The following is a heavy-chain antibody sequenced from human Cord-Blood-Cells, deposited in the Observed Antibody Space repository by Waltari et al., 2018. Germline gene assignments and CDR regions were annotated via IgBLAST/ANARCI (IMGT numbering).Heavy chain of an antibody. CDR2: ISAYKCNT. V-gene: IGHV1-18*01. Sequence: QVQLVQSGAEVKKPGASVKVSCKASGYTFTSYGISWVRQAPGQGLEWMGWISAYKCNTNYAQKLQGRVTMTTDTSTSTAYMELRSLRSDDTAVYYCARTEYLYGSGSYNDPWGQGTLVTVSS. D-gene: IGHD3-10*01. J-gene: IGHJ5*02. CDR1: GYTFTSYG. CDR3: ARTEYLYGSGSYNDP.